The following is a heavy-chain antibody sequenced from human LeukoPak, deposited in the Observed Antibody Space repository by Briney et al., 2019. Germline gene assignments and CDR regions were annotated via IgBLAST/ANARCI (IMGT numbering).Heavy chain of an antibody. CDR1: GGSFSGYY. V-gene: IGHV4-59*08. CDR2: IYYSGST. D-gene: IGHD2-2*01. CDR3: ARQGYCSSTSCYPSYYYGMDV. J-gene: IGHJ6*02. Sequence: PSETLSLTCAVYGGSFSGYYWSWIRQPPGKGLEWIGYIYYSGSTNYNPSLKSRVTISVDTSKNQFSLKLSSVTAADTAVYYCARQGYCSSTSCYPSYYYGMDVWGQGTTVTVSS.